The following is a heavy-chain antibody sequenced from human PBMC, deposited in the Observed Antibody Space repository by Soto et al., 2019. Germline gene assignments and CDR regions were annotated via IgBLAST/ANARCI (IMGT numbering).Heavy chain of an antibody. Sequence: PSETLSLTCAVSGSSIGSSYYWGWIRQPPGKGLEWIGTIHHGGSSFYNPSLKSRVTMSVDTSKNQFSLKLRSVTAADTAVYFCARDWWTTTRGPRRFDPWGQGTLVTVSS. V-gene: IGHV4-38-2*02. CDR3: ARDWWTTTRGPRRFDP. D-gene: IGHD2-15*01. CDR2: IHHGGSS. CDR1: GSSIGSSYY. J-gene: IGHJ5*02.